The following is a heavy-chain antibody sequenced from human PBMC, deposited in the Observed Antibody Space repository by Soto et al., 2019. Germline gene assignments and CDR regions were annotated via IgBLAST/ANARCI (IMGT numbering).Heavy chain of an antibody. D-gene: IGHD1-7*01. V-gene: IGHV4-30-4*01. J-gene: IGHJ4*02. CDR3: ATMGTPATDLYYFDN. CDR1: GGSISIGNYY. Sequence: TLSLTCTVSGGSISIGNYYWSWIRQPPGKGLKWIGFMSYSGSTSYNASLKSRVTISVDTSKSQFSLNLSFVTAADTAVYYCATMGTPATDLYYFDNWGQGTLVTVSS. CDR2: MSYSGST.